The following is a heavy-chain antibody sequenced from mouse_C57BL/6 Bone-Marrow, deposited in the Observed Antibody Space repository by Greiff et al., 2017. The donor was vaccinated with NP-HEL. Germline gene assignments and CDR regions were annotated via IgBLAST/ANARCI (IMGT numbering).Heavy chain of an antibody. CDR3: ARSVLYYGSSSWFAY. J-gene: IGHJ3*01. D-gene: IGHD1-1*01. CDR2: IYPRSGNT. CDR1: GYTFTSYG. Sequence: QVQLQQSGAELARPGASVKLSCKASGYTFTSYGISWVKQRTGQGLEWIGEIYPRSGNTYYNEKFKGKATLTADKSSSTAYMELRSLTSEDSAVYFCARSVLYYGSSSWFAYWGQGTLVTVSA. V-gene: IGHV1-81*01.